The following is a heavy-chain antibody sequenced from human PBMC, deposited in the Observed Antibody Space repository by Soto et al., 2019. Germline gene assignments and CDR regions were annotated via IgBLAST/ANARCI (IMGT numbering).Heavy chain of an antibody. CDR3: ARDLWVEPELYYYGMDV. J-gene: IGHJ6*02. D-gene: IGHD1-1*01. CDR2: ISAYNGNT. Sequence: ASVKVSCKASGYTFTSYGISWVRQAPGQGLEWMGWISAYNGNTNYAQKLQGRVTMTTDTSTSTAYMELRLTSVTAADTAVYYCARDLWVEPELYYYGMDVWGQGTTVTVSS. V-gene: IGHV1-18*04. CDR1: GYTFTSYG.